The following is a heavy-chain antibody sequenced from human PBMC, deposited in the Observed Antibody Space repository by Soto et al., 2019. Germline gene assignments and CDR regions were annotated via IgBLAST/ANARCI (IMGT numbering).Heavy chain of an antibody. V-gene: IGHV3-23*01. CDR1: GFTFSSYA. D-gene: IGHD6-13*01. Sequence: GGSLRLSCAASGFTFSSYAMSWVRQAPGKGLEWVSAISGSGGSTYYADSVKGRFNISRDNSKNTLYLQMNSLGAEDTAVYYCANGGVHSSSWYFSFSQIDYWGQGTLVTVSS. CDR3: ANGGVHSSSWYFSFSQIDY. CDR2: ISGSGGST. J-gene: IGHJ4*02.